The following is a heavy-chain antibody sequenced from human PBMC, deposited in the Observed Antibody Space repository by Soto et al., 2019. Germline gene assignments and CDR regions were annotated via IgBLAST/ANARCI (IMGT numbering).Heavy chain of an antibody. CDR2: IIPIFGTA. V-gene: IGHV1-69*13. D-gene: IGHD3-10*01. J-gene: IGHJ6*02. Sequence: ASVKVSCKASGGTFSSYAISWVRQAPGQGLEWMGGIIPIFGTANYAQKFQGRVTITADESTSTAYMELSSLRSEDTAVYYCANGSGSYYNGYYYYGMDVWGQGTTVTV. CDR1: GGTFSSYA. CDR3: ANGSGSYYNGYYYYGMDV.